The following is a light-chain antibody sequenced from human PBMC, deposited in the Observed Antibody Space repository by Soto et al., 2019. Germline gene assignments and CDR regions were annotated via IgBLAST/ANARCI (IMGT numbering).Light chain of an antibody. V-gene: IGLV2-14*01. CDR3: SSYTRGSTLVI. J-gene: IGLJ2*01. CDR1: SSDIGGYNS. CDR2: DVT. Sequence: QAALTQPASVYGSPGQSITFSCTGTSSDIGGYNSVSWYQQHPGKAPKLMIYDVTNRPSGVSDRFSGSKSGNTASLTISGLQAEDEADYYCSSYTRGSTLVIFGGGTKLTVL.